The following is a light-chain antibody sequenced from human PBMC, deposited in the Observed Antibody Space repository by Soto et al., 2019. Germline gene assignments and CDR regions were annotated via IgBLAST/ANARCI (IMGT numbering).Light chain of an antibody. J-gene: IGLJ1*01. CDR1: SSNIGAGYD. V-gene: IGLV1-40*01. Sequence: QSVLTQPPSVSGAPGQRVTISCTGSSSNIGAGYDVHWYQQLPGAAPKLLIYGNSNRPSGVPDRFSGSKSGTSASLAITGLQAEDEADDYCQSYDSSRSDVFGTGTKLTVL. CDR2: GNS. CDR3: QSYDSSRSDV.